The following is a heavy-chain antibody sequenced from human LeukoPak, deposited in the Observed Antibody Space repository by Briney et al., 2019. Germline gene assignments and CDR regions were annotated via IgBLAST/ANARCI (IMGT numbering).Heavy chain of an antibody. J-gene: IGHJ3*02. V-gene: IGHV5-10-1*01. D-gene: IGHD1-26*01. CDR3: ATSGRSPGDAFDI. CDR1: GYSFTSYW. Sequence: GQSLKISSKGSGYSFTSYWISWVRQMPGKGLEWMGRIDPSDSYTNYSPSFQGHVTISADKSISTAYLQWSSLEASDTAMYYCATSGRSPGDAFDIWGQGTMVTVSS. CDR2: IDPSDSYT.